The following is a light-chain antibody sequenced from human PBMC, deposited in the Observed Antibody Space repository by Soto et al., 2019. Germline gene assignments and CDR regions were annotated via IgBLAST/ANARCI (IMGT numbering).Light chain of an antibody. CDR3: QQYSV. CDR2: DAS. CDR1: QSISSW. V-gene: IGKV1-5*01. Sequence: DIKVTQTDSTLSASVGVTVTITCRASQSISSWLAWYQQKPGKAPKLLIYDASILESGVPSRFSGSGSGTEFTLTINSLQPDDVATYYCQQYSVFGGGTKVDIK. J-gene: IGKJ4*01.